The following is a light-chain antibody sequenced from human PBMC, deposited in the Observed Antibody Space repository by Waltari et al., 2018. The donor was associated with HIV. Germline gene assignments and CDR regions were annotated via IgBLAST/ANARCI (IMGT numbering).Light chain of an antibody. CDR2: EGS. CDR1: SSDVGSHNL. V-gene: IGLV2-23*01. CDR3: CSYAGSSSLVV. J-gene: IGLJ2*01. Sequence: QSALTQPDPVSGSRGQSFTISCTRISSDVGSHNLVSWYQKHPGKAPKVMIFEGSKRPSGVSNRFSGSKSGNTASLTISGLQAEDEADYYCCSYAGSSSLVVFGGGTKLTVL.